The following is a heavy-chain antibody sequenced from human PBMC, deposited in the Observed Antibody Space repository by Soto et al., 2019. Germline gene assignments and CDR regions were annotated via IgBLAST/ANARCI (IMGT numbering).Heavy chain of an antibody. J-gene: IGHJ4*02. Sequence: QFSLMESGPPLVKPTQTLTLTCTFSGFSLSTSGVAVGWIRQPPGKALEWLALIYWDNDKRYSPSLRSRLTITKDTSKNQVVLTMTNMDPVHTATYYCARRLSSYGRLALFDYWGQGTLVTVSS. CDR3: ARRLSSYGRLALFDY. V-gene: IGHV2-5*02. CDR2: IYWDNDK. CDR1: GFSLSTSGVA. D-gene: IGHD3-3*02.